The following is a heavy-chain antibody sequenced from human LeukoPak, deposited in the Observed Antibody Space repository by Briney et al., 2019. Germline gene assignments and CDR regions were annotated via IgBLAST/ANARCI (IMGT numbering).Heavy chain of an antibody. CDR2: IYYSGST. Sequence: ASETLSLTCTVSGGSISSYYWTWIRQPPGKGLEWIGYIYYSGSTNYSPSLQSRVTISVDTSKNQFSLKLSSVTAADTAVYYCARVGYCSGGSCYFTWDYWGQGTLVTVSS. CDR1: GGSISSYY. J-gene: IGHJ4*02. D-gene: IGHD2-15*01. CDR3: ARVGYCSGGSCYFTWDY. V-gene: IGHV4-59*01.